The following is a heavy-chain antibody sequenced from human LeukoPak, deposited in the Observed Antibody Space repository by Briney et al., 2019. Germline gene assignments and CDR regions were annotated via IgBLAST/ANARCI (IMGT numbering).Heavy chain of an antibody. Sequence: GGSLRLSCAASGFTFSSYAMSWVRQAPGEGLEWVSAICGSGGSAYYADSVKGRFTISRDNSKNTLYLQMNSLRAEDTAVYSCAKATKYCSSTSCYLGYWGQGTLVTVSS. D-gene: IGHD2-2*01. V-gene: IGHV3-23*01. J-gene: IGHJ4*02. CDR2: ICGSGGSA. CDR1: GFTFSSYA. CDR3: AKATKYCSSTSCYLGY.